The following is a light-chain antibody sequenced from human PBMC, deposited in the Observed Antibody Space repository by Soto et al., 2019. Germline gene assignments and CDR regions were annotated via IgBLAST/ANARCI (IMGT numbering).Light chain of an antibody. CDR3: EQYNNWPYT. J-gene: IGKJ2*01. CDR1: QSVNSN. CDR2: GAS. V-gene: IGKV3-15*01. Sequence: EIVMTQSPATLSVSPGERATLSCRASQSVNSNLAWYQQKLGQAPRLLIYGASTRATGIPARFSGSGSGTEFTLTNSSLQSEDCTIYYCEQYNNWPYTFGQGTKVEI.